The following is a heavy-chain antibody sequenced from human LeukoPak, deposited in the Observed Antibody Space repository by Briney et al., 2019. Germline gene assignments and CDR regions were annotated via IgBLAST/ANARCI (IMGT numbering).Heavy chain of an antibody. D-gene: IGHD5-24*01. CDR1: GFTFSSYS. J-gene: IGHJ5*02. CDR2: ISSSSSYI. CDR3: ARAQMGWFDP. V-gene: IGHV3-21*01. Sequence: GGSLRLSCAASGFTFSSYSMNWVRQAPGKGLEWVSSISSSSSYIYYADSVKGRFTISTDNAKNSLYLQMNSLRAEDTAVYYCARAQMGWFDPWGQGTLVTVSS.